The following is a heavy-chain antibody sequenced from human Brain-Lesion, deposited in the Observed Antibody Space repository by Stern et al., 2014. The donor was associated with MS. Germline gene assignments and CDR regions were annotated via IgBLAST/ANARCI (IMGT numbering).Heavy chain of an antibody. CDR2: IFNSGST. D-gene: IGHD2-2*01. Sequence: SSGGYYWSWIRQPAGKGLEWIGRIFNSGSTSYNPSLQSRVTISIDPSKNQFSLRLNSMTAADTAVYYCARGRVVPGFQYYATDVWGQGTTVIVSS. V-gene: IGHV4-61*02. CDR1: SSGGYY. J-gene: IGHJ6*02. CDR3: ARGRVVPGFQYYATDV.